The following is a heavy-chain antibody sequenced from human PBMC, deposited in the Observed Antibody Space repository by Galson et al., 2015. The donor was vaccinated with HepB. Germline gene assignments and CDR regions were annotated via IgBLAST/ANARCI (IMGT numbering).Heavy chain of an antibody. CDR1: GFTFGSYS. V-gene: IGHV3-48*01. D-gene: IGHD6-13*01. J-gene: IGHJ6*02. Sequence: SLRLSCAASGFTFGSYSMNWVRQAPGKGLEWVSYISSSSSTIYYADSVKGRFTISRDNSENTLYLQMNSLRAEDTAVYYCAREHRIAAAGTYYYYGMDVWGQGTTVTVSS. CDR3: AREHRIAAAGTYYYYGMDV. CDR2: ISSSSSTI.